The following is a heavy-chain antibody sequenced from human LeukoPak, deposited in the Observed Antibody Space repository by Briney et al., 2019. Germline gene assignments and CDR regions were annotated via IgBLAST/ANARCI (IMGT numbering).Heavy chain of an antibody. Sequence: SETLSLTCTVSGGSISTYYWSWIRQPPGKGLEWIGYFHYSGTTNYNPSLKSRVTISVDTSKNQFSLKLSSVTAADTAVYYCARHVWLQPFDYWGQGTLVTVSS. V-gene: IGHV4-59*08. J-gene: IGHJ4*02. CDR3: ARHVWLQPFDY. CDR1: GGSISTYY. CDR2: FHYSGTT. D-gene: IGHD3-9*01.